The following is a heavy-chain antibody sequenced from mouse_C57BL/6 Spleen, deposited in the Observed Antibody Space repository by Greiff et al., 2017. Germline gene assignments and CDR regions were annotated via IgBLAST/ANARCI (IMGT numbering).Heavy chain of an antibody. D-gene: IGHD2-3*01. V-gene: IGHV1-82*01. CDR3: ARDDDGYLAY. J-gene: IGHJ3*01. CDR1: GYAFSSSW. Sequence: VHLVESGPELVKPGASVKISCKASGYAFSSSWMNWVKQRPGKGLEWIGRIYPGDGDTNYNGKFKGKATLTADKSSSTAYMQLSSLTSEDSAVYFCARDDDGYLAYWGQGTLVTVSA. CDR2: IYPGDGDT.